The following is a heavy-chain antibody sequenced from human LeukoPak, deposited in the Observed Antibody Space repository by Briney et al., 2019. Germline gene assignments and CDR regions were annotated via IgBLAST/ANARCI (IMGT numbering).Heavy chain of an antibody. CDR1: AVSISSSTFY. CDR2: IYYSGSP. Sequence: SETLSLTCSVSAVSISSSTFYWGWIRQPPGKGLEWIGNIYYSGSPDYNPSLKSRVTISVDTSKNQFSLRLSSVTAADTAVYYCARDRLKSAAGTVLSDYWGQGTLVTVSS. V-gene: IGHV4-39*07. D-gene: IGHD6-13*01. J-gene: IGHJ4*02. CDR3: ARDRLKSAAGTVLSDY.